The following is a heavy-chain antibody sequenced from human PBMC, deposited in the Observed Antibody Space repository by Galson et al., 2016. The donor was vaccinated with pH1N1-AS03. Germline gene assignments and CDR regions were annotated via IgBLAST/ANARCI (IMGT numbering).Heavy chain of an antibody. J-gene: IGHJ5*02. CDR1: GGSISSSSYY. CDR2: IYYSGST. CDR3: ARRVYGDYVNWFDP. V-gene: IGHV4-39*01. Sequence: SETLSLTCTVSGGSISSSSYYWGWIRQPPGKGLEWIGSIYYSGSTYYNPSLKSRVTISVDTSKNQFSLKLSSVTDADTAVYYCARRVYGDYVNWFDPWGQGTLVTVSS. D-gene: IGHD4-17*01.